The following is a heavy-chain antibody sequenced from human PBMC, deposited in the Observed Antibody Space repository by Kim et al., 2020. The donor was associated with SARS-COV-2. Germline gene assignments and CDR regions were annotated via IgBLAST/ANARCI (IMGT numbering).Heavy chain of an antibody. D-gene: IGHD6-19*01. CDR3: ARVRPARGIAVAGPFDP. J-gene: IGHJ5*02. Sequence: GESLKISCKGSGYSFTSYWIGWVRQMPGKGLEWMGIIYPGDSDTRYSPSFQGQVTISADKSISTAYLQWSSLKASDTAMYYCARVRPARGIAVAGPFDPWGQGTLVTVSS. CDR2: IYPGDSDT. V-gene: IGHV5-51*01. CDR1: GYSFTSYW.